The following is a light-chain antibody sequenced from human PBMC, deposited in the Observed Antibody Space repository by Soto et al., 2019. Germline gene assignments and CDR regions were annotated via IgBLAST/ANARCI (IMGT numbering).Light chain of an antibody. V-gene: IGKV2D-29*01. CDR3: QQSNNTPHT. J-gene: IGKJ5*01. CDR2: AAS. Sequence: DIVMTQSPFSLSASPGHTASISCKSSQDLLHIDSDNYLVWYQQKPGQAPKLLIYAASTRVTGVPDRFSGSGSGTDFTLDISRLEPEDVAIYYCQQSNNTPHTFGQGTRLEIK. CDR1: QDLLHIDSDNY.